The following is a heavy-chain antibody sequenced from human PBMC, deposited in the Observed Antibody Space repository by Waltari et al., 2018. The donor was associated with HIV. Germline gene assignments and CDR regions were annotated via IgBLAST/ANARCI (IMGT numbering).Heavy chain of an antibody. V-gene: IGHV3-9*01. Sequence: EVQLAESGGGLVQPGRSLSLSCAASGFNFDDYAMPWVRQAPGKGLEWVSGISWNRGSVGYADSVKGRFTISRDNAKNSLYLQMNSLRAEDTALYYCAKDTGRVETGLSNWGQGTLVTVSS. J-gene: IGHJ4*02. CDR2: ISWNRGSV. CDR3: AKDTGRVETGLSN. CDR1: GFNFDDYA. D-gene: IGHD3-9*01.